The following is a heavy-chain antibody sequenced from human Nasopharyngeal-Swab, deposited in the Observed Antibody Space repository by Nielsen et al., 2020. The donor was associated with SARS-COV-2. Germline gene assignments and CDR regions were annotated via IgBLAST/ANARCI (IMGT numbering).Heavy chain of an antibody. CDR3: VRSSSWYFFDY. Sequence: SETLSLTCTVSGDSIAYSTFYWGWIRQPPGKGLDWIGNIYYNGNTYQNPPLKSRLTISVDKSKTQFSLQLSSVTAADTAVYYCVRSSSWYFFDYLAPGTQVTVSS. V-gene: IGHV4-39*01. D-gene: IGHD6-13*01. CDR1: GDSIAYSTFY. J-gene: IGHJ4*02. CDR2: IYYNGNT.